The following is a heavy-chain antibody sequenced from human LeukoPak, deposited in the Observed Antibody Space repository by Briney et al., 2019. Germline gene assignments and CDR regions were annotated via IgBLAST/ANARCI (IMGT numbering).Heavy chain of an antibody. J-gene: IGHJ6*03. CDR3: AKRSHVVAATYYYYYMDV. CDR2: ISGSGGST. V-gene: IGHV3-23*01. CDR1: GFTFTTYA. Sequence: PGGSLRLSCAASGFTFTTYAMSWVRQAPGKGLEWVSAISGSGGSTYYADSVKGRFTISRDNSKNTLYLQMNSLRADDTAAYYCAKRSHVVAATYYYYYMDVWGKGTTVTVSS. D-gene: IGHD2-15*01.